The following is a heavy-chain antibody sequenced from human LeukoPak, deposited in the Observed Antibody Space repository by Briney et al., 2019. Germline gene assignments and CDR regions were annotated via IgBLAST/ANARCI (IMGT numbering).Heavy chain of an antibody. V-gene: IGHV4-39*07. CDR2: IYYSGST. CDR1: GGSISSSSYY. CDR3: AREMGSSGWYKYWFDP. J-gene: IGHJ5*02. Sequence: ASETLSLTCTVSGGSISSSSYYWGWIRQPPGKGLEWIGSIYYSGSTYYNPSLKSRVTISVDTSKNQFSLKLSSVTAADTAVYYCAREMGSSGWYKYWFDPWGQGTLVTVSS. D-gene: IGHD6-19*01.